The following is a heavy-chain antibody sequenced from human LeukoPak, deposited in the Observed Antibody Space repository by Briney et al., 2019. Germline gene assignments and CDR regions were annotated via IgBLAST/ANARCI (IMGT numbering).Heavy chain of an antibody. D-gene: IGHD2-15*01. CDR1: GYSLRRGHY. V-gene: IGHV4-38-2*01. J-gene: IGHJ2*01. Sequence: SETLSLTCALSGYSLRRGHYRGWIRKPPGKGLEWVGSISHSGSTYYNPSLKSRVTISADTSKSQFSLKLSYVTDADTAVYYCAERFVVVVGATSHCYFDLWGRGTLVTVSS. CDR3: AERFVVVVGATSHCYFDL. CDR2: ISHSGST.